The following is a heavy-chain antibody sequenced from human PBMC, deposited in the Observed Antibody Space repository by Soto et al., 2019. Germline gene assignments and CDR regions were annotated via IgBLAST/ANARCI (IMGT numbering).Heavy chain of an antibody. Sequence: QVQLQESGPGLVKPSETLSLICTVSGGSISSYYWSWIRQPPGKGLEWIGDISYSGSTNYNPSLKSRVTISVDTSKKQFSLNLTSVTAADTAVYYCARVAVVTAPIFDYWGQGTLVTVSS. CDR2: ISYSGST. CDR1: GGSISSYY. D-gene: IGHD2-21*02. J-gene: IGHJ4*02. V-gene: IGHV4-59*01. CDR3: ARVAVVTAPIFDY.